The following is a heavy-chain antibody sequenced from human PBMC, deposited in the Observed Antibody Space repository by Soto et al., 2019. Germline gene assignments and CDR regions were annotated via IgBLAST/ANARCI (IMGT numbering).Heavy chain of an antibody. D-gene: IGHD3-22*01. CDR1: GFTFSDYY. Sequence: QVQLVESGGGLVKPGGSLRLSCAASGFTFSDYYMSWSRQAPGKGLEWVSYISSSGSTIYYADSVKGRFTISRDNAKNSLYLQINSLRAEDTAVYYCARVDGNDYDSSGYYYYYYGMDVWGQGTTVTVS. CDR2: ISSSGSTI. CDR3: ARVDGNDYDSSGYYYYYYGMDV. J-gene: IGHJ6*02. V-gene: IGHV3-11*01.